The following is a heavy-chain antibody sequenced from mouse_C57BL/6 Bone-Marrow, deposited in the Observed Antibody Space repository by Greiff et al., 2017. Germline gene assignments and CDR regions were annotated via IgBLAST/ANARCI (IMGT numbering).Heavy chain of an antibody. V-gene: IGHV1-42*01. Sequence: VQLQQSGPELVKPGASVKISCKASGYTFTGYYMNWVKQSPEKSLEWIGEINPSTGGTTYNQKFKAKATLTVDKSSSTAYMQLRSLTSEDSAVYYGTRRPFYYGNPYFDYWGQGTTLTVSS. CDR2: INPSTGGT. CDR3: TRRPFYYGNPYFDY. J-gene: IGHJ2*01. D-gene: IGHD2-1*01. CDR1: GYTFTGYY.